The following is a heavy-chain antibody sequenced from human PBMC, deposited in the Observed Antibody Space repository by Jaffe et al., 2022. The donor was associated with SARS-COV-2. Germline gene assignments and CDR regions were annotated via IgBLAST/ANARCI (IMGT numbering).Heavy chain of an antibody. CDR3: ARHVPRPDTTGYYAWFDP. CDR1: GDSISTGSYY. Sequence: QAQLQESGPGLVKPSQTLSLTCTVSGDSISTGSYYWSWIRQPAGKGLEWIGRIYTSGITNYNPSLKSRVTISVDTSKNQFSLKLSSVTAADTAVYYCARHVPRPDTTGYYAWFDPWGQGTLVTVSS. V-gene: IGHV4-61*02. D-gene: IGHD3-22*01. CDR2: IYTSGIT. J-gene: IGHJ5*02.